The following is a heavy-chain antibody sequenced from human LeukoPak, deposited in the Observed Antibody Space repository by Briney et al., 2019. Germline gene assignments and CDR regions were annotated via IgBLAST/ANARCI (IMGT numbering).Heavy chain of an antibody. V-gene: IGHV3-9*01. CDR1: GSAFDDYT. D-gene: IGHD3-22*01. CDR2: ISWNSGSI. CDR3: AKDNYDSSGYYYVDY. Sequence: SWAAAGSAFDDYTMQWRRQPPGRGLGWVSGISWNSGSIGYADSVKGRFTIYRDNAKNSLYLQMNSLRAEDTALYYCAKDNYDSSGYYYVDYWGQGTLVTVSS. J-gene: IGHJ4*02.